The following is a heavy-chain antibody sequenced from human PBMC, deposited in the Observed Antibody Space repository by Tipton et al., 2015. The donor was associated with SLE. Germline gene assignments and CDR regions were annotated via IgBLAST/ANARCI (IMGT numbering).Heavy chain of an antibody. CDR3: ARVERGTWSYSSSHNWFDP. Sequence: TLSLTCAVYGGSFSGYYWSWIRQPPGKGLEWIGYIYYSGSTNYNPSPKSRVTISVDTSKNQFSLKLSSVTAADTAVYYCARVERGTWSYSSSHNWFDPWGQGTLVTVSS. D-gene: IGHD6-13*01. V-gene: IGHV4-59*01. J-gene: IGHJ5*02. CDR2: IYYSGST. CDR1: GGSFSGYY.